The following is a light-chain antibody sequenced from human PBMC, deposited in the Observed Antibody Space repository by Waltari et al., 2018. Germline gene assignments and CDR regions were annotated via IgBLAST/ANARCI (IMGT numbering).Light chain of an antibody. CDR1: SSDVGGPDY. CDR2: EVS. V-gene: IGLV2-14*01. CDR3: SSYTSSSTPVV. J-gene: IGLJ3*02. Sequence: QSALTQPASVSGSPGQSITISCPGTSSDVGGPDYVSWYQQHPGKAPKVMDYEVSKRPSGVSNRFSGSKSGNTAARTSSGLQTEDEAEYYGSSYTSSSTPVVFGGGTKLTVL.